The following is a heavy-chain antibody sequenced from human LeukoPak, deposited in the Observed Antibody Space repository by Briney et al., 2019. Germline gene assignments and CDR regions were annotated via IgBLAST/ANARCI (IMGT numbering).Heavy chain of an antibody. D-gene: IGHD3-9*01. J-gene: IGHJ6*04. CDR3: ARGGYYDILTGYGMDV. CDR2: IIPIFGTA. V-gene: IGHV1-69*06. CDR1: GGTFSSYA. Sequence: SLKVSCEASGGTFSSYAISWVRQAPGQGLEWRGGIIPIFGTANYAQKFQGRVTITADKSTSTAYMELSSLRSEDTAVYYCARGGYYDILTGYGMDVWGKGTTVTVSS.